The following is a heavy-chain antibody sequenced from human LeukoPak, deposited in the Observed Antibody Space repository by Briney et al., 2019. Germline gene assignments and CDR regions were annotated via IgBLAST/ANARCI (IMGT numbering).Heavy chain of an antibody. J-gene: IGHJ4*02. D-gene: IGHD2-2*01. CDR3: ARDPGAAAMHRGDY. CDR1: GGSISSGGYY. V-gene: IGHV4-30-2*01. CDR2: IYHSGST. Sequence: SETLSLTCTVSGGSISSGGYYWSWIRQPPGKGLEWIGYIYHSGSTYYNPSLKSRVTISVDRSKNQFSLKLSSVTAADTAVYYCARDPGAAAMHRGDYWGQGTLVTVSS.